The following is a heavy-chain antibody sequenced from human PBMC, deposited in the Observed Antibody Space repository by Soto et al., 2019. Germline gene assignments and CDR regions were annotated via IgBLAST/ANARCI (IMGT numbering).Heavy chain of an antibody. Sequence: ASVKVSCKASGYTFTSYDINWVRQATGQGLEWMGWMNPNSGNTGYAQKFQGRVTMTRNTSISTAYMELSSLRSEDTAVYYCARGRPSLAVAGTWAPPYYFDYWGQGTLVTVSS. J-gene: IGHJ4*02. CDR1: GYTFTSYD. D-gene: IGHD6-19*01. CDR3: ARGRPSLAVAGTWAPPYYFDY. CDR2: MNPNSGNT. V-gene: IGHV1-8*01.